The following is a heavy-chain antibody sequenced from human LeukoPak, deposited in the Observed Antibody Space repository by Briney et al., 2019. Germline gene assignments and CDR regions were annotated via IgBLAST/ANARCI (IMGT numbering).Heavy chain of an antibody. CDR3: ARGRTTGEFDC. Sequence: GGSLRLSCAITFKNYAVTWVRQAPGKGLEWVSSISGRGTETYYADSVQGRFTISKDTSGSTVFLQMNSLISDDTAVYYCARGRTTGEFDCWGQGTLVTVSS. J-gene: IGHJ4*02. CDR1: TFKNYA. V-gene: IGHV3-23*01. D-gene: IGHD4-11*01. CDR2: ISGRGTET.